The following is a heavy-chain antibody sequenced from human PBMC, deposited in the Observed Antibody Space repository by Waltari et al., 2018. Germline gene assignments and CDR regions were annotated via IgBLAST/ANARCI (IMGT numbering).Heavy chain of an antibody. D-gene: IGHD1-26*01. CDR2: ISSDDGDT. V-gene: IGHV3-23*01. CDR3: AKTQFFGSLDAFDF. CDR1: GFLFSPDA. Sequence: EVQLLDSGGALVQPGGSLRLSCEASGFLFSPDAMTWVRQAPGKGLEWVSTISSDDGDTYYADSVKGRFTISRDNSKNTLSLQMSSLRADDTAVYYCAKTQFFGSLDAFDFWGQGTMVTVSS. J-gene: IGHJ3*01.